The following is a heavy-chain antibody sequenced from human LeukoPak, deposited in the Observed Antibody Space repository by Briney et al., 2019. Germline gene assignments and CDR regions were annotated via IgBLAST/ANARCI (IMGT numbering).Heavy chain of an antibody. CDR3: AKEVVVPAAMGYMDV. J-gene: IGHJ6*03. CDR1: GFTFSSYG. Sequence: GGSLRLSCAASGFTFSSYGMHWIRQAPGKGLEWVAFIRYDGSNKYYADSVKGRFTISRDNSKNTLYLQMNSLRAEDTAVYYCAKEVVVPAAMGYMDVWGKGTTVTVSS. CDR2: IRYDGSNK. V-gene: IGHV3-30*02. D-gene: IGHD2-2*01.